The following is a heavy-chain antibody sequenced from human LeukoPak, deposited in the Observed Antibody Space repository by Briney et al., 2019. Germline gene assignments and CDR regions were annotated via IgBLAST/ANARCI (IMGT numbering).Heavy chain of an antibody. CDR1: GGSISSSSYY. CDR3: AIRGELLQDPIDY. J-gene: IGHJ4*02. D-gene: IGHD3-10*01. V-gene: IGHV4-39*07. Sequence: PSETLSLTCTVSGGSISSSSYYWGWIRQPPGKGLEWIGSIYYSGSTYYNPSLKSRVTISVDTSKNQFSLKLSSVTAADTAVYYCAIRGELLQDPIDYWGQGTLVTVSS. CDR2: IYYSGST.